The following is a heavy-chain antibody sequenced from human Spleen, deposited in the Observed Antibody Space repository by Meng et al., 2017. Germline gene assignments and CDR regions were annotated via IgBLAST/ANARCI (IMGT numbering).Heavy chain of an antibody. J-gene: IGHJ6*02. Sequence: GESLKISCAASRFTFSSYAMSWVRQAPGKGLEWVSAISGSGGSTYSADSVKGRFTISRDNSENTLYLQMNSLRAEDTAVYYCAKDFYYSPSGSYYPPAGYYYYGMDVWGRGTTVTVSS. CDR2: ISGSGGST. CDR3: AKDFYYSPSGSYYPPAGYYYYGMDV. V-gene: IGHV3-23*01. CDR1: RFTFSSYA. D-gene: IGHD3-10*01.